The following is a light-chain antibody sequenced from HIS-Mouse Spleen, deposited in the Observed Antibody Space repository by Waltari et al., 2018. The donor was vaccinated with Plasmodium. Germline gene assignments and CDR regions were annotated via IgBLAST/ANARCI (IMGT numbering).Light chain of an antibody. CDR1: SSDVGGYHH. V-gene: IGLV2-8*01. J-gene: IGLJ1*01. Sequence: QSALTQPPSASGSPGQSVTISCPGTSSDVGGYHHVSWYQQHPGKAPKLMIYEVSKRPSGVPDRFSGSKSGNTASLTVSGLQAEDEADYYCSSYAGSNNYVFGTGTKVTVL. CDR3: SSYAGSNNYV. CDR2: EVS.